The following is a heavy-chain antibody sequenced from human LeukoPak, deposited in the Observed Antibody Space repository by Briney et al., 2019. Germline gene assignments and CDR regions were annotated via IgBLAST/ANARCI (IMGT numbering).Heavy chain of an antibody. D-gene: IGHD6-6*01. J-gene: IGHJ1*01. CDR1: GFTFSSYS. Sequence: GGSLRLSCAASGFTFSSYSMNWVRQAPGKGLEWVSSISSSSSYIYYADSVKGRFTISRDNAKNSLYLQMNSLRAEDTAVYYCAKAPFPRIAARPNYFQHWGQGTLVTVSS. V-gene: IGHV3-21*01. CDR3: AKAPFPRIAARPNYFQH. CDR2: ISSSSSYI.